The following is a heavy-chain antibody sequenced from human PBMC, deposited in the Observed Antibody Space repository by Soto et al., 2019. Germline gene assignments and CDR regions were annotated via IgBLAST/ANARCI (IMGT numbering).Heavy chain of an antibody. Sequence: QVQLVQSGAEVKKPGSSVKVSCKASGGTFSSYTISWVRQAPGQGLEWMGRIIPILGIANYAQRFQGRVTITADKXXSXAXXERSSLRYEDTAVYDWARDWITMVRGVIANYDMDVWGQGTTVTVSS. V-gene: IGHV1-69*08. CDR1: GGTFSSYT. CDR2: IIPILGIA. J-gene: IGHJ6*02. CDR3: ARDWITMVRGVIANYDMDV. D-gene: IGHD3-10*01.